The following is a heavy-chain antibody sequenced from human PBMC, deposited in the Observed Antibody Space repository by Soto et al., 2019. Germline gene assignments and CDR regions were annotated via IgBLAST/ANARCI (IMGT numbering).Heavy chain of an antibody. V-gene: IGHV3-23*01. CDR3: ARDRSLYYDILTGYPRGDAFDI. Sequence: GGSLRLSCAASGFTFSSYAMSWVRQAPGKGLEWVSAISGSGGNTYYADSVKGRFTISRDNSKNTLYLQMNSLRAEDTAVYYCARDRSLYYDILTGYPRGDAFDIWGQGTMVTVSS. CDR2: ISGSGGNT. CDR1: GFTFSSYA. J-gene: IGHJ3*02. D-gene: IGHD3-9*01.